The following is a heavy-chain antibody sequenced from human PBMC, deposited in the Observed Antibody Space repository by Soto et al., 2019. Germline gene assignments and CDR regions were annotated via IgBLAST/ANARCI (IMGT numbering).Heavy chain of an antibody. J-gene: IGHJ6*03. CDR3: ARALSMAQYYYYMDV. V-gene: IGHV1-18*01. Sequence: ASVKVSCKASGYTFTTYGISWVRQAPGQGLEWTGWISPYNGDTHYAERFQGRLTMTTDTSATSAYMELRTLSSDDRAVYFCARALSMAQYYYYMDVWGKGTTVTVSS. CDR1: GYTFTTYG. CDR2: ISPYNGDT.